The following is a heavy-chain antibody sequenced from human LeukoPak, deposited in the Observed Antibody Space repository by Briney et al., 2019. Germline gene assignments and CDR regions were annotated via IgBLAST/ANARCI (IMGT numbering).Heavy chain of an antibody. CDR3: VTDPVGYCSSDGCYSVDY. CDR1: GYTLTELS. Sequence: GASVKVSCKVSGYTLTELSMHWVRQAPGKGLEWMGGFDPEDGETIYAQKFQGRVTMTEDTSTDTAYMELSSLRSEDTAVYYCVTDPVGYCSSDGCYSVDYWAREPWSPSPQ. J-gene: IGHJ4*02. V-gene: IGHV1-24*01. CDR2: FDPEDGET. D-gene: IGHD2-15*01.